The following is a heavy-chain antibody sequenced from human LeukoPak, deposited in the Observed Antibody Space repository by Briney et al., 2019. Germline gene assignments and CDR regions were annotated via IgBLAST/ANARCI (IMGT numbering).Heavy chain of an antibody. V-gene: IGHV1-2*02. D-gene: IGHD3-10*01. CDR1: GYSFTGYL. J-gene: IGHJ5*02. Sequence: ASAKVSCKASGYSFTGYLMHWVRQAPGQGLEWMGWINPNSGATYYAQKFQGRVTMARDSSISTAYVELSRLKSGDTAVYYCARGRSNTSWFGWFDPWGQGTRVTVSS. CDR3: ARGRSNTSWFGWFDP. CDR2: INPNSGAT.